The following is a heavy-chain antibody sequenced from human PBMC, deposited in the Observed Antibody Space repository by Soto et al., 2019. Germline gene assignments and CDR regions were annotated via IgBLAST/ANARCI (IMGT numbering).Heavy chain of an antibody. V-gene: IGHV1-2*04. J-gene: IGHJ6*04. D-gene: IGHD2-8*01. CDR1: GYSFTDYH. Sequence: ASVKVSCKASGYSFTDYHIHWVRQAPGQGLEWLGRINPKSGGTSTAQKFQGWVTMTTDTSISTASMELTRLTSDDTAIYYCARGDSTDCSNGVCSFFYNHDMDVWGEGTTVTVSS. CDR2: INPKSGGT. CDR3: ARGDSTDCSNGVCSFFYNHDMDV.